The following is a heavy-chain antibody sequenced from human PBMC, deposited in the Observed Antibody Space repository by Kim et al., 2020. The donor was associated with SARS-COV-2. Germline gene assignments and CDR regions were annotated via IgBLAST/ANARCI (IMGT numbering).Heavy chain of an antibody. CDR2: ISGGSKSI. D-gene: IGHD1-26*01. V-gene: IGHV3-21*01. J-gene: IGHJ4*02. Sequence: GGSLRLSCAASGFSFDIYSMNWVRQAPGKGLEWVSSISGGSKSIYYAASMKGRFTISRDNSKNSLYLQMNSLRAEDTAVYYCARVEGGQMGLSLDWGQGTLITVSS. CDR1: GFSFDIYS. CDR3: ARVEGGQMGLSLD.